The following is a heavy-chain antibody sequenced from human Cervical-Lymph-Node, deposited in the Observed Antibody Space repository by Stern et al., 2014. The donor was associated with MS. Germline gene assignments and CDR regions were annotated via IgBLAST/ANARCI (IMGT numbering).Heavy chain of an antibody. CDR1: GFSLSTSGVG. CDR3: AHSVLGYGSGGSCYRNRPFDY. Sequence: QITLKESGPPLVNPTQTLTLTCTFSGFSLSTSGVGVGWIRQPPGKALEWLALLFWDDDKRYSPALKSMLTITKDTSKNQVVLTRTNMDPVDTATYYCAHSVLGYGSGGSCYRNRPFDYWGQGTLVTVSS. V-gene: IGHV2-5*02. D-gene: IGHD2-15*01. J-gene: IGHJ4*02. CDR2: LFWDDDK.